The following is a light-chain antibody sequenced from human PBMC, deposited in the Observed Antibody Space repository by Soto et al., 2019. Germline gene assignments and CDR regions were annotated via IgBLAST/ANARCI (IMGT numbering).Light chain of an antibody. CDR3: CSYTTSNTRQIV. V-gene: IGLV1-47*01. CDR2: RNN. J-gene: IGLJ1*01. Sequence: QSVLTQPPSASGTPGQRVTISCSGSSSNIGSNYVYWYQQLPGTAPKLLIYRNNQRPSGVPDRFSGSKSGTSASLAISGLRSEDEADYYCCSYTTSNTRQIVFGTGTKATVL. CDR1: SSNIGSNY.